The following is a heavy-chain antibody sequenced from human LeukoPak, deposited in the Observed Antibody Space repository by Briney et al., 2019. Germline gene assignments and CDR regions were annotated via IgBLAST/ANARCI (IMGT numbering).Heavy chain of an antibody. D-gene: IGHD3-9*01. CDR1: GGSISSYY. Sequence: SETLSLTCTVSGGSISSYYWSWIRQPPGKGLEWIGYIYYSGSTNYNPSLKSRVTISVDTSKNQFSLKLSSVTAADTAVYYCARGATYYDILTGYYYRYSYFDYWGQGTLVTVSS. V-gene: IGHV4-59*12. J-gene: IGHJ4*02. CDR2: IYYSGST. CDR3: ARGATYYDILTGYYYRYSYFDY.